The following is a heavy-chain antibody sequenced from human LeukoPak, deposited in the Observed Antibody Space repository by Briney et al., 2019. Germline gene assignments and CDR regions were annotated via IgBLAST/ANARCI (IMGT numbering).Heavy chain of an antibody. CDR3: ARGRGYSGYALEY. Sequence: PSETLSLTCTVSGGSISCYYWSWIRQAPGKGLEWIGYIYYSGSTNYNPSPKSRVSISIDTSKKQFSLKLTSVTAADTAVYYCARGRGYSGYALEYWGQGILVTVSS. D-gene: IGHD5-12*01. CDR1: GGSISCYY. J-gene: IGHJ4*02. CDR2: IYYSGST. V-gene: IGHV4-59*01.